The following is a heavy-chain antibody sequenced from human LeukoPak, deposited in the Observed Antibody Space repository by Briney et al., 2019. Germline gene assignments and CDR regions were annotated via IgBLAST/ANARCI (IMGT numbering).Heavy chain of an antibody. J-gene: IGHJ4*02. CDR3: AKQLGYCSDGSCYFPY. CDR2: ISNNGGYT. CDR1: GFTFCSSA. Sequence: PGGALRLSCAAPGFTFCSSAMSWVRQAPGKGVEWVSAISNNGGYTYYADSVQGRFTISRDNSKSTLCLQMNSLRAEDTAVYYCAKQLGYCSDGSCYFPYWGQGTLVTVSS. D-gene: IGHD2-15*01. V-gene: IGHV3-23*01.